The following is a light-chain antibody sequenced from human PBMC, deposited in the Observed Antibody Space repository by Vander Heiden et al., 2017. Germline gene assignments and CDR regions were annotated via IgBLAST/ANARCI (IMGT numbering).Light chain of an antibody. J-gene: IGLJ2*01. CDR3: NSRDTSGDHVF. CDR1: SLRNYY. V-gene: IGLV3-19*01. CDR2: GNN. Sequence: SSELTQEPAVSVALGQTVRITCQGDSLRNYYASWYQQKPGQAPLLVIYGNNNRPSGIPDRFSGSSSGDTTSLTITGAQAQDEADYYCNSRDTSGDHVFFGGGTKLTVL.